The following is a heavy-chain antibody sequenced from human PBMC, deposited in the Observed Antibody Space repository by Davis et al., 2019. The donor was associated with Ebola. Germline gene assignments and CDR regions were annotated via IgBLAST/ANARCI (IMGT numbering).Heavy chain of an antibody. CDR3: ARGALRWRNWFDP. CDR1: GFTFSDYY. V-gene: IGHV3-11*04. J-gene: IGHJ5*02. Sequence: GESLKISCAASGFTFSDYYMSWIRQAPGKGLEWVSYISSSSSTIYYADSVKGRFTISRDNAKNSLYLQMNSLRDEDTAVYYCARGALRWRNWFDPWGQGTLVTVSS. CDR2: ISSSSSTI. D-gene: IGHD4-23*01.